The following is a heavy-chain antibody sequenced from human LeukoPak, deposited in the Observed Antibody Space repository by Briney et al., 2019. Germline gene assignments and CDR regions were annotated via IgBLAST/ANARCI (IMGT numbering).Heavy chain of an antibody. CDR1: GGSISSYY. CDR2: IYYSGST. Sequence: SETLSLTCTVSGGSISSYYWVWIRQPPGKGLEWIGSIYYSGSTYYNPSLKSRVTISVDTSKNQFSLKLSSVTAADTAVYYCARDRGSDSSGFYHWFDPWGQGTLVTVSS. V-gene: IGHV4-39*07. D-gene: IGHD3-22*01. J-gene: IGHJ5*02. CDR3: ARDRGSDSSGFYHWFDP.